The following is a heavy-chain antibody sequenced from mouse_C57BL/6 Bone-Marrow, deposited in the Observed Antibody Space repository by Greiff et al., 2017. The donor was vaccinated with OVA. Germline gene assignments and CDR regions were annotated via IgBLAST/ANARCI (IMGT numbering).Heavy chain of an antibody. CDR1: GYTFTDYY. D-gene: IGHD2-3*01. J-gene: IGHJ2*01. CDR3: AREGGDGYYDYFDY. CDR2: IFPGSGST. Sequence: VKLMESGPELVKPGASVKISCKASGYTFTDYYINWVKQRPGQGLEWIGWIFPGSGSTYYNEKFKGKATLTVDKSSSTAYMLLSSLTSEDSAVYFCAREGGDGYYDYFDYWGQGTTLTVSS. V-gene: IGHV1-75*01.